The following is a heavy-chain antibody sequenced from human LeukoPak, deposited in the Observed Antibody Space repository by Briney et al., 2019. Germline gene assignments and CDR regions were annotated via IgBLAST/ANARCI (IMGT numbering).Heavy chain of an antibody. Sequence: PSQTLSLTCTVSGGSFSSGDYYWSWIRQPPGKGLEWIGYIYYSGSTYYNPSLKSRVTISVDTSKNQFSLKLSSVTAADTAVYYCARARRLYFFDYWGQGTLVTVSS. CDR3: ARARRLYFFDY. V-gene: IGHV4-30-4*01. J-gene: IGHJ4*02. CDR2: IYYSGST. D-gene: IGHD3-9*01. CDR1: GGSFSSGDYY.